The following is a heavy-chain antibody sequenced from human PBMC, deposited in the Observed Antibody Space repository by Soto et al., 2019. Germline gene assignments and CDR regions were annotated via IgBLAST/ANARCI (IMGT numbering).Heavy chain of an antibody. Sequence: QVQLQQCGAGLLKPAETLSLTCAVYGGSFSGYYWSWIRQPPGQGLEWIGEINHSGSTNYNPSLKDRVTISVDTSKNQFYLKLSSVTASDTGVYDCASEGYCSGGSCYERFDPWGQGTLVTVSS. CDR2: INHSGST. D-gene: IGHD2-15*01. CDR1: GGSFSGYY. CDR3: ASEGYCSGGSCYERFDP. V-gene: IGHV4-34*01. J-gene: IGHJ5*02.